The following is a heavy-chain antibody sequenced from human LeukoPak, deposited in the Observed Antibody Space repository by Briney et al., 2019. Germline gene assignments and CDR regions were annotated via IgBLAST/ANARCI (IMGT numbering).Heavy chain of an antibody. CDR2: INPSGGST. Sequence: ASVKVSCKASGYTFTSYYMHWVRQAPGQGLEWMGIINPSGGSTSYAQKFQGRVTMTRDMSTSTVYMELNSLRSEDTAVYYCARDTGGEGYFDYWGQGTLVTVSS. V-gene: IGHV1-46*01. CDR3: ARDTGGEGYFDY. J-gene: IGHJ4*02. CDR1: GYTFTSYY. D-gene: IGHD3-10*01.